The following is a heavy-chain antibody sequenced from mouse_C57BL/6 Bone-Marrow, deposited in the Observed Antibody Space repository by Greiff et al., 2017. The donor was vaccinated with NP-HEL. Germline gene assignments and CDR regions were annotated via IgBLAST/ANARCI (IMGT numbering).Heavy chain of an antibody. V-gene: IGHV1-82*01. CDR2: IYPGDGDT. CDR3: ARYYSNYDFDY. D-gene: IGHD2-5*01. J-gene: IGHJ2*01. CDR1: GYAFSSSW. Sequence: VQLQQSGPELVKPGASVKISCKASGYAFSSSWMNWVKQRPGKGLEWIGRIYPGDGDTNYNGKFKGKATLTADKSSSTAYMQLSSLTSEDSAVYFCARYYSNYDFDYWGQGTTLTVSS.